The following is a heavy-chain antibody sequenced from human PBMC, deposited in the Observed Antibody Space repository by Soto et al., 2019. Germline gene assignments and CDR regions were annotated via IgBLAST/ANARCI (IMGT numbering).Heavy chain of an antibody. Sequence: SQTLSLTCVGSGDTVPSNSVAWTWVRQSPSRGLEWLGRTYYRSRWYGDYAVSVRSRIDINADTSKNQVSLQLNSVTPEDTAVYYCARSEEDSDYYYYGMDVWGQGTTVTVSS. CDR3: ARSEEDSDYYYYGMDV. V-gene: IGHV6-1*01. CDR2: TYYRSRWYG. J-gene: IGHJ6*02. D-gene: IGHD2-15*01. CDR1: GDTVPSNSVA.